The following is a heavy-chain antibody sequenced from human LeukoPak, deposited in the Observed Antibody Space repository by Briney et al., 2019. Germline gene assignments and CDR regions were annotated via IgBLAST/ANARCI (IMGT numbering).Heavy chain of an antibody. CDR2: IYTSGST. J-gene: IGHJ6*03. CDR3: ARDTPRYYYDSSGYYPYYYYYYMDV. V-gene: IGHV4-4*07. D-gene: IGHD3-22*01. Sequence: SETLSLTCTVSGGSISSYYWSWIRQPAGKGLEWIGRIYTSGSTYYNPSLKSRVTISVDTSKNQFSLKLSSVTAADTAVYYCARDTPRYYYDSSGYYPYYYYYYMDVWGKGTTVTVSS. CDR1: GGSISSYY.